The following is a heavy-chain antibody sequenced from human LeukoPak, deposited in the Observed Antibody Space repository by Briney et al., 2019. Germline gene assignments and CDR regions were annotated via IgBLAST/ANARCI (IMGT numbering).Heavy chain of an antibody. D-gene: IGHD6-19*01. CDR1: GYTFTGYY. J-gene: IGHJ4*02. CDR2: INPSSGDT. V-gene: IGHV1-2*02. Sequence: ASVKVSCKASGYTFTGYYLHWVRQAPGQGLEWMVRINPSSGDTNYAQKSQGRVTMTRDTSISTAYLELSTLTSDDTAVYFCARVSVAGTPDRDYFDYWGQGTLVTVSS. CDR3: ARVSVAGTPDRDYFDY.